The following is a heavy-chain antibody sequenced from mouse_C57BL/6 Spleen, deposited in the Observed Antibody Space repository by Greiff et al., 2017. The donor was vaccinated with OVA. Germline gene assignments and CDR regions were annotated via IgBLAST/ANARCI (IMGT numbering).Heavy chain of an antibody. CDR3: ARDDGYLYFDV. Sequence: EVKLVESEGGLVQPGSSMKLSCTASGFTFSDYYMAWVRQVPEKGLEWVANINHDGSSTYYLDSLKSRFIISRDTAKNILYLQMSSLKSEDTAAYYCARDDGYLYFDVWGTGTTVTVSS. J-gene: IGHJ1*03. D-gene: IGHD2-3*01. CDR2: INHDGSST. V-gene: IGHV5-16*01. CDR1: GFTFSDYY.